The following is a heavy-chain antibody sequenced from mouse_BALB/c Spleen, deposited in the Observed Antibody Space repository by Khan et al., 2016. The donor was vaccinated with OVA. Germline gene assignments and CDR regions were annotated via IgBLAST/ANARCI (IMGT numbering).Heavy chain of an antibody. Sequence: EVKLEESGPSLVQPSQTLSLTCSVTGDSISSGYWSWIRKFPGNKLEYMGYMISSGYTYYNPSLKRRIPITRHTSKNQYYLQLNSVTTEDTATYYCARSTYRYAFAYWGQGTLVTVSA. V-gene: IGHV3-8*02. CDR1: GDSISSGY. CDR2: MISSGYT. D-gene: IGHD2-14*01. J-gene: IGHJ3*01. CDR3: ARSTYRYAFAY.